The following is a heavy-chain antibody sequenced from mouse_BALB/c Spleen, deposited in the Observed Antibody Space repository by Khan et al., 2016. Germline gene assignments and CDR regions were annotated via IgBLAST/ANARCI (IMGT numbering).Heavy chain of an antibody. CDR1: GYTFTNYG. CDR3: ARKGDCFTTVIATDYGMDY. CDR2: INTYTGEP. J-gene: IGHJ4*01. Sequence: QIQLVQSGPELKKPGETVKISCKASGYTFTNYGMNWVKQAPGKGLKWLGWINTYTGEPTYADDFKGRFAFSLETSASTAFLQINNLKNEDMTTYFWARKGDCFTTVIATDYGMDYWGQGTSVTVSS. V-gene: IGHV9-1*02. D-gene: IGHD1-1*01.